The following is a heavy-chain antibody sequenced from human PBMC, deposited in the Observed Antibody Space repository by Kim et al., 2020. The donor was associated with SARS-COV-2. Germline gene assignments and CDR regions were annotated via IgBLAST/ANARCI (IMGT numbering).Heavy chain of an antibody. J-gene: IGHJ5*02. CDR2: IIPILGIA. CDR1: GGTFSSYT. CDR3: AIGGPPKWFDP. V-gene: IGHV1-69*02. Sequence: SVKVSCKASGGTFSSYTISWVRQAPGQGLEWMGRIIPILGIANYAQKFQGRVTITADKSTSTAYMELSSLRSEDTAVYYCAIGGPPKWFDPWGQGTLVTVSS.